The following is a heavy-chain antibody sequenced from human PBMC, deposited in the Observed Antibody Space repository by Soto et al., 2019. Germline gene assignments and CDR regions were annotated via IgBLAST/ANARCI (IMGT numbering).Heavy chain of an antibody. CDR3: ASPPGYSSGFDAFDS. Sequence: SVKVSCKASGGTFSSYTISWVRQAPGQGLEWMGRIIPILGIANYAQKFQGRVTITADKSTSTAYMELSSLRSEDTAVYYCASPPGYSSGFDAFDSRGQRTTVTVSS. J-gene: IGHJ3*02. D-gene: IGHD6-19*01. CDR2: IIPILGIA. V-gene: IGHV1-69*02. CDR1: GGTFSSYT.